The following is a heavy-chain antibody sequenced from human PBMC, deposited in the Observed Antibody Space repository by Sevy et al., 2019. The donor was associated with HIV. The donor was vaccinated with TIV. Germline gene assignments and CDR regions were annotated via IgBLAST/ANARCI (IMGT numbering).Heavy chain of an antibody. D-gene: IGHD5-18*01. Sequence: GGSLRLSCAASGFTVNSNYMTWVRQAPGKGLEGVSVIYSDGTTYHADSVEDRFTISRDNSKNTLYLQMNSLRAEDTAVYYCARGKSGYGYALNYWGQGTLVTVSS. CDR1: GFTVNSNY. V-gene: IGHV3-66*01. CDR3: ARGKSGYGYALNY. CDR2: IYSDGTT. J-gene: IGHJ4*02.